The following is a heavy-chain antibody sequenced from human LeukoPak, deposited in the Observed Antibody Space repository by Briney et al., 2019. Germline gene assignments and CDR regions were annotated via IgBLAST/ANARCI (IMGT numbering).Heavy chain of an antibody. CDR2: ISGSGGTT. Sequence: GGSLRLSCAASGFTFSRYDMSWVRQAPGKGLEWVSAISGSGGTTHYADSVKGRFTISRDNAKNSLYLQMNSLRAEDTAVYYCARERCSSTSCYMVLDYWGQGTLVTVSS. CDR3: ARERCSSTSCYMVLDY. V-gene: IGHV3-23*01. J-gene: IGHJ4*02. D-gene: IGHD2-2*02. CDR1: GFTFSRYD.